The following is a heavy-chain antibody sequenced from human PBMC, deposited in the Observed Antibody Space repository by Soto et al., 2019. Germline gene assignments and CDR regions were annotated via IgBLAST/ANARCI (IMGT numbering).Heavy chain of an antibody. CDR2: IYYSGST. Sequence: SETLSLTCTVSGGSISSGGYYWSWIRQHPGKGLEWIGYIYYSGSTYYNPSLKSRVTISVDTSKNQFSLKPSSVTAADTAVYYCARSQLLFEGSPHFDYWGQGTLVTVSS. CDR3: ARSQLLFEGSPHFDY. CDR1: GGSISSGGYY. J-gene: IGHJ4*02. D-gene: IGHD2-2*01. V-gene: IGHV4-31*03.